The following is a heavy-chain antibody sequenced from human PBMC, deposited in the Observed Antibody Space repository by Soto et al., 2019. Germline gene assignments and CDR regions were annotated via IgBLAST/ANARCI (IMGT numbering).Heavy chain of an antibody. CDR3: ARDHVSSCFSTSCLNWSDP. Sequence: GGSLRLSCAASGFTFSSYTMHWVRQTPGKGLERVAVISHDGSDKYYADSVKGRFTISRDNSKNTLYLQMYSLRAEDTAVYFCARDHVSSCFSTSCLNWSDPWGQGTLVTVSS. D-gene: IGHD2-2*01. CDR2: ISHDGSDK. J-gene: IGHJ5*02. V-gene: IGHV3-30*04. CDR1: GFTFSSYT.